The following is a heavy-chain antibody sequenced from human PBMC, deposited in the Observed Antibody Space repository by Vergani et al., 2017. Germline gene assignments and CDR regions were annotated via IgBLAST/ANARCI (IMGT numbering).Heavy chain of an antibody. V-gene: IGHV1-69*01. J-gene: IGHJ4*02. CDR1: GGTFSSYA. Sequence: QVQLVQSGAEVKKPGSSVKVSCKASGGTFSSYAISWVRQAPGQGLEWMGGIIPIFGTANYAQKFQGRVTITADESTSTAYMELSSLKASDTAMYYCARRGVAWAYFDYWGQGTLVTVSS. CDR2: IIPIFGTA. D-gene: IGHD2-15*01. CDR3: ARRGVAWAYFDY.